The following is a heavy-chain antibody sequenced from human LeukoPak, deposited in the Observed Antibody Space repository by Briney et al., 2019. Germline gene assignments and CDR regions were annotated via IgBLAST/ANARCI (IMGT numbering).Heavy chain of an antibody. Sequence: GGSLRLSCAASGFTVSSSYMSWVRQAPGKGLEWVSVISGSGGSTYYADSVKGRFTISRDNSKNTVYLQMNSLRAEDTAVYYCAKQSNQQEWNWGQGTLVTVSS. CDR2: ISGSGGST. D-gene: IGHD3-3*01. V-gene: IGHV3-23*01. CDR3: AKQSNQQEWN. CDR1: GFTVSSSY. J-gene: IGHJ4*02.